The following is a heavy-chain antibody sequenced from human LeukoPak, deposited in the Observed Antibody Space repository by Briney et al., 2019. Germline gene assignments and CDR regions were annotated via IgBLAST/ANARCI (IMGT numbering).Heavy chain of an antibody. CDR3: AKSTSYYFGSGSYSYGFDY. J-gene: IGHJ4*02. V-gene: IGHV3-23*01. CDR2: INDSGGST. Sequence: GGSLRLSCAAFGFTFSSYAMSWVRQAPGKGLEWVSTINDSGGSTYYADSVKGRFTISRDNSKNTLYLQMSSLRADDTAVYYCAKSTSYYFGSGSYSYGFDYWGQGTLVTVSS. D-gene: IGHD3-10*01. CDR1: GFTFSSYA.